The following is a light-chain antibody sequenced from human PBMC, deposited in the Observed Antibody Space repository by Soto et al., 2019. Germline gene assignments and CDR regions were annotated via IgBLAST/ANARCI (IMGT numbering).Light chain of an antibody. J-gene: IGLJ1*01. V-gene: IGLV1-40*01. CDR3: QSYDSSLSGYV. CDR2: HNY. CDR1: SSNIGAGYH. Sequence: QSVLTQPPSVSGAPGQRVTISCTGSSSNIGAGYHVHWYQQLPGTAPKLLISHNYSRPSGVPDRFSGSKSDSSASLAITGLQAEDEADYYCQSYDSSLSGYVFGTGTKVTVL.